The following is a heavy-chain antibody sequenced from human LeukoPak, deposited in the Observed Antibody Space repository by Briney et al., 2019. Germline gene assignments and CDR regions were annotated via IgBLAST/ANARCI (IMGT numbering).Heavy chain of an antibody. J-gene: IGHJ4*02. CDR1: GYTFINYA. V-gene: IGHV1-3*01. CDR3: ARDYSFEGVYYDSSGYYFGY. Sequence: GASVKVSCKASGYTFINYAINWGRQAPGQRLEWMGWINAGNGNTKYSQKFQGRVTMTRNTSISTAYMELSSLRSDDTAVYYCARDYSFEGVYYDSSGYYFGYWGQGTLVTVSS. D-gene: IGHD3-22*01. CDR2: INAGNGNT.